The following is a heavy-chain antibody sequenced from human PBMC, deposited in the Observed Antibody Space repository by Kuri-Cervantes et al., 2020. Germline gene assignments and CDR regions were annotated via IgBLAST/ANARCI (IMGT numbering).Heavy chain of an antibody. CDR1: RFTLSSYA. V-gene: IGHV3-64*02. Sequence: GGSLRLSCAASRFTLSSYAMHWVRQAPGKRLEYVSAISSSGGTTYYADSVKGRFTISRDNSKNTLYLQMGSLRAEDMAVYYCARDSYCSRTNCYAPLEHWGQGTLVTVSS. CDR3: ARDSYCSRTNCYAPLEH. D-gene: IGHD2-2*01. J-gene: IGHJ4*02. CDR2: ISSSGGTT.